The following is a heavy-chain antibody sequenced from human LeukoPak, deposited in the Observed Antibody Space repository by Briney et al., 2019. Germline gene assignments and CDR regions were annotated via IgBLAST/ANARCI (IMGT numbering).Heavy chain of an antibody. J-gene: IGHJ1*01. V-gene: IGHV3-30-3*01. CDR2: ISYDGSNK. Sequence: PGGSLRLSCAASGFTFSSYAMHWVRQAPGKGLEWVAVISYDGSNKYYADSVKGRFTISRDNSKNTLFLQMNTLRTTAVYYCAKGFNYGTGRYEYYQHWGRGTLVTVSS. CDR3: AKGFNYGTGRYEYYQH. CDR1: GFTFSSYA. D-gene: IGHD3-10*01.